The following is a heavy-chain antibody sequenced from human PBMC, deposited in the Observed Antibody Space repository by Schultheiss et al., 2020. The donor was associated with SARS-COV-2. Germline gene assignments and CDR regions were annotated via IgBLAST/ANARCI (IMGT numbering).Heavy chain of an antibody. CDR2: ISGSGGST. V-gene: IGHV3-23*01. CDR3: AKAVSYYYDSSGSTALQH. J-gene: IGHJ1*01. D-gene: IGHD3-22*01. Sequence: GGSLRLSCAASGFTFDDYAMHWVRQAPGKGLEWVSAISGSGGSTYYADSVKGRFTISRDNSKNTLYLQMNSLRAEDTAVYYCAKAVSYYYDSSGSTALQHWGQGTLVTVSS. CDR1: GFTFDDYA.